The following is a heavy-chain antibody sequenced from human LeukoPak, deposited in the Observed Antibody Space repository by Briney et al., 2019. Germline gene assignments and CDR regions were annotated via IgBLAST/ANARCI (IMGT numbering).Heavy chain of an antibody. J-gene: IGHJ6*02. CDR2: IHSDGSSA. CDR1: GFSFSSYW. Sequence: PGGSLRLSCDASGFSFSSYWMHWVRQAPGKGLVWVSRIHSDGSSATYADSVKGRFTTSRDNAKHTLYLQMTSLSAEDTAVYFCARGGARRGYYTMDVWGPGTTVTVSS. V-gene: IGHV3-74*01. CDR3: ARGGARRGYYTMDV. D-gene: IGHD1-26*01.